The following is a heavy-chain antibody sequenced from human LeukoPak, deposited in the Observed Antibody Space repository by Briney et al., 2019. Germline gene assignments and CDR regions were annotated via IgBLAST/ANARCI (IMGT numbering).Heavy chain of an antibody. V-gene: IGHV3-66*01. CDR1: GFTVSSNY. CDR3: ARESNYYDSSHFDY. D-gene: IGHD3-22*01. J-gene: IGHJ4*02. CDR2: IYNGGST. Sequence: GGSLRLSCAASGFTVSSNYMSWVRQAPGKGLEWVSVIYNGGSTYYADSVEGRFTISRDNSKNTLYLQMNSLRDEDTAVYYCARESNYYDSSHFDYWGQGTLVTVSS.